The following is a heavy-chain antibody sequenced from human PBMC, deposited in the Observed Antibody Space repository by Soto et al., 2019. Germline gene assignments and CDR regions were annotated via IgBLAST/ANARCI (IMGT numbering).Heavy chain of an antibody. V-gene: IGHV4-31*03. J-gene: IGHJ4*02. D-gene: IGHD3-9*01. Sequence: QVQLQESGPGLVKPSQTLSLTCTVSGGSISSGGYYWSWIRQHPGKGLEWIGYIYYSGSTYYNPSLKSRVTISVDTSKNQFPLKLSSVTAADTAVYYCARGHYDILTGYMSGYYFDYWGQGTLVTVSS. CDR2: IYYSGST. CDR3: ARGHYDILTGYMSGYYFDY. CDR1: GGSISSGGYY.